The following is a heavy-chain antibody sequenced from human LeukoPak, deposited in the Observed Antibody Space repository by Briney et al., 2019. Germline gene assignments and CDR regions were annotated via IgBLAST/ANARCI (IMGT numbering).Heavy chain of an antibody. CDR1: GFTFSSYS. V-gene: IGHV3-21*01. CDR3: ARDLTPKDGQFDY. CDR2: ISSSSSYI. D-gene: IGHD5-24*01. Sequence: GGSLRLSCAASGFTFSSYSMNWVRQAPGKGLEWVSSISSSSSYIYYADPVKGRFTISRDNAKNSLYLQMNSLRAEDTAVYYCARDLTPKDGQFDYWGQGTLVTVSS. J-gene: IGHJ4*02.